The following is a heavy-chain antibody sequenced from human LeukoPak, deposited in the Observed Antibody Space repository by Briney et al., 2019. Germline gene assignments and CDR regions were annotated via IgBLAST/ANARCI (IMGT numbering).Heavy chain of an antibody. CDR2: INDSGST. Sequence: SETLSLTCTVSGGSISSSSYYWGWIRQPPGKGLEWIGEINDSGSTNYNPSLKSRVTISVDTSKSQFFLKLSSVTAADTAIYFCARRGLRFLESVKYSWFDPWGQGTLVTVSS. CDR3: ARRGLRFLESVKYSWFDP. CDR1: GGSISSSSYY. J-gene: IGHJ5*02. D-gene: IGHD3-3*01. V-gene: IGHV4-39*07.